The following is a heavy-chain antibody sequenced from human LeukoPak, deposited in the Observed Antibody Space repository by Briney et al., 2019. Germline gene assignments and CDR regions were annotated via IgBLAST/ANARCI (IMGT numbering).Heavy chain of an antibody. CDR3: AMCSGGSCYYPTFDY. CDR1: GFIFSSYS. V-gene: IGHV3-48*04. D-gene: IGHD2-15*01. Sequence: GGSLRLSCAASGFIFSSYSMNWVRQAPGKGLEWVSYISSSGGGIYYADSVKGRFTISRDNAKNSLYLQMNSLRAEDTAVYYCAMCSGGSCYYPTFDYWGQGTLVTVSS. CDR2: ISSSGGGI. J-gene: IGHJ4*02.